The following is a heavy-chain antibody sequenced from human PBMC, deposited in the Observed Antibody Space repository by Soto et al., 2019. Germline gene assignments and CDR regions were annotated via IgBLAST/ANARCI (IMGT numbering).Heavy chain of an antibody. V-gene: IGHV4-31*03. CDR3: ARVVTMVRRLGLFYFDY. CDR1: GGSISSGGYY. D-gene: IGHD3-10*01. J-gene: IGHJ4*02. CDR2: IYYSGST. Sequence: QVQLQESGPGLVKPSQTLSLTCTVSGGSISSGGYYWSWIRQHPGKGLEWIGYIYYSGSTYYNPSLTSRVTMSVDTSKNQFSLKLSSVTAAATAVYYCARVVTMVRRLGLFYFDYWGQGTLVTVSS.